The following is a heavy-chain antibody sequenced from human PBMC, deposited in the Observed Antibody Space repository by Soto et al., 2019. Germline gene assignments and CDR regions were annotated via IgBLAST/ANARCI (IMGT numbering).Heavy chain of an antibody. D-gene: IGHD5-12*01. J-gene: IGHJ5*02. CDR1: GGSFSGYY. CDR2: INHSGST. Sequence: SETLSLTCAVYGGSFSGYYWSWIRKPPGKGLEWIGEINHSGSTNYNPSLKSRVTISVDTSKNQFSLKLSSVTAADTAVYYCARSRWLQYSWFDPWGQGTLVTVSS. V-gene: IGHV4-34*01. CDR3: ARSRWLQYSWFDP.